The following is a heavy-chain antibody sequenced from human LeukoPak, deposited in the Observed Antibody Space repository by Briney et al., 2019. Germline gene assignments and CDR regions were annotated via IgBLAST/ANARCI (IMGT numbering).Heavy chain of an antibody. Sequence: GGSLRLSCAASGFTFSGSAMHWVRQASGKGLEWVGRIRSKANSYATAYAASVKGRFTISRDDSKNTAYLQMNSLKTEDTAVYYCTSRSIAVAGTTDYWGQGTLVTVSS. J-gene: IGHJ4*02. CDR2: IRSKANSYAT. CDR1: GFTFSGSA. V-gene: IGHV3-73*01. D-gene: IGHD6-19*01. CDR3: TSRSIAVAGTTDY.